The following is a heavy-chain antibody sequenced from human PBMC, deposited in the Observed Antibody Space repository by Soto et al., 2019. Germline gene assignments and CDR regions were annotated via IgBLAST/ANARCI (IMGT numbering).Heavy chain of an antibody. J-gene: IGHJ4*02. CDR3: AKDIRPGAAASMVEY. Sequence: GGSLRLSCAASGFTFDDYTMHWVRQAPGKGLEWVSLISWDGGSTYYADSVKGRFTISRDNSKNSLYLQMNSLRTEDTALYYCAKDIRPGAAASMVEYWGQGTLVTVSS. CDR2: ISWDGGST. V-gene: IGHV3-43*01. D-gene: IGHD6-13*01. CDR1: GFTFDDYT.